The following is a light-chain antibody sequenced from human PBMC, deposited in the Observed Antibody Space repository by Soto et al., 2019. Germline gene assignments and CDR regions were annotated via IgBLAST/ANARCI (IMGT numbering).Light chain of an antibody. CDR1: KLGDNY. J-gene: IGLJ2*01. Sequence: SYELTQPPSVSAFPGQTASITCSGDKLGDNYASWYQQKPGQSPVVIIYQDNKRPSGIPERFSGSNSGNTATLTISGTQAMDEADYYCQAWVSSTAVFGGGTKVTVL. CDR2: QDN. V-gene: IGLV3-1*01. CDR3: QAWVSSTAV.